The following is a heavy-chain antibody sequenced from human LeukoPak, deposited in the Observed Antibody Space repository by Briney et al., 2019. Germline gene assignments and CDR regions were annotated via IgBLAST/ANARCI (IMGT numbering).Heavy chain of an antibody. CDR3: ARGFDSSGHQYYYFMDV. CDR1: GYTFTSYG. V-gene: IGHV1-8*02. Sequence: ASVKVSCKASGYTFTSYGINCVRQATGQGLEWMGWMNPNSGNTGYAQKFQGRVTMTRNTSISTAYMELSSLRSEDTAVYYCARGFDSSGHQYYYFMDVWGKGTTVTISS. D-gene: IGHD3-22*01. CDR2: MNPNSGNT. J-gene: IGHJ6*03.